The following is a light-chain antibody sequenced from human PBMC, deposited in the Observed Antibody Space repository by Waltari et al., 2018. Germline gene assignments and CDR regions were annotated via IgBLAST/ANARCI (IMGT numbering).Light chain of an antibody. J-gene: IGLJ1*01. Sequence: QSALTQPPSASGSPGQSVTIPCTGTSPDVGGYTYVTWYQHHPGKAPKVMSYEVPKRPSGVPDRFSGSKSGNTASLTVSGLQAEDEADYYCSSYAGSTYVFGTGTKVTVL. V-gene: IGLV2-8*01. CDR1: SPDVGGYTY. CDR3: SSYAGSTYV. CDR2: EVP.